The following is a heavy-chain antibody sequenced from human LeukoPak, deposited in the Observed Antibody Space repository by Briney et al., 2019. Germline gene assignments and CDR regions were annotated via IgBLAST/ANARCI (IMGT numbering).Heavy chain of an antibody. Sequence: PGGSLRLSCAASGFTVSNNYMNWVRQAPGKGLEWVSLIYSGSTTNYADSVKGRFTISRDNSKNTLYLQMNSLRVDDTAVYCCAKGSRPGSSGYPNLDHWGQGTLVTVSS. D-gene: IGHD3-22*01. CDR3: AKGSRPGSSGYPNLDH. J-gene: IGHJ4*02. CDR2: IYSGSTT. V-gene: IGHV3-53*01. CDR1: GFTVSNNY.